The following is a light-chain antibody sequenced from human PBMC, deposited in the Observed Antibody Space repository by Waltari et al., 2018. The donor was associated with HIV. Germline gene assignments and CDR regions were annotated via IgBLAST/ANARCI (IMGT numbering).Light chain of an antibody. CDR1: ALPNKY. Sequence: SYALTQPPSVSVSPGQTDRINCSGDALPNKYAYWSQQKSGQAPFLVIYEDSKRPSAIPERFSGSSSGTVATLTISGAQVEDESDYYCYSTDTSGHHRVFGGGTKLTVL. V-gene: IGLV3-10*01. CDR3: YSTDTSGHHRV. J-gene: IGLJ2*01. CDR2: EDS.